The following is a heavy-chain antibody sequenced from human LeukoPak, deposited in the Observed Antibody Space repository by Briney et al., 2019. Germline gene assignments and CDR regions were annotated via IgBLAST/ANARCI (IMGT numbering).Heavy chain of an antibody. CDR3: ARGRGWSSWYFARFDP. CDR2: INHSGST. V-gene: IGHV4-34*01. J-gene: IGHJ5*02. Sequence: SETLSLTCAVYGGSFSGYYWSWIRQPPGKGLEWIGEINHSGSTNYNPSLKSRVTISVDTSKNQFSLKLSSVTAADTAVYYCARGRGWSSWYFARFDPWGQGTLVTVSS. CDR1: GGSFSGYY. D-gene: IGHD6-13*01.